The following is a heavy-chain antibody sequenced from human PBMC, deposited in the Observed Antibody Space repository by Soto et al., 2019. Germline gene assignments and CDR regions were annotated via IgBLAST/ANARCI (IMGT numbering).Heavy chain of an antibody. CDR2: IIPIFGTA. D-gene: IGHD2-2*01. CDR1: GGTFSSYA. V-gene: IGHV1-69*13. J-gene: IGHJ6*02. CDR3: ARAKPGLVPAYYYYYGMDV. Sequence: ASVKVSCKASGGTFSSYAISWVRQAPGQGLEWMGGIIPIFGTANYAQKFQGRVTITADESTSTAYMELSSLRSEDTAVYYCARAKPGLVPAYYYYYGMDVWGQGTTVTVSS.